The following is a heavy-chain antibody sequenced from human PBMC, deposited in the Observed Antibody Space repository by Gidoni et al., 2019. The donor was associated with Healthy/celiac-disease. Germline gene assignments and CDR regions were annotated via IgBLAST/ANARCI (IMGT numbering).Heavy chain of an antibody. D-gene: IGHD5-12*01. CDR1: GGSISSSSYY. Sequence: QLQLQESGPGLVKPSETLSLTCTVSGGSISSSSYYWGWIRQPPGKGLEWIGSIYYIGSTYYNPSLKSRVTISVDTSKNQFSLKLSSVTAADTAVYYCARQGGYEYYFDYWGQGTLVTVSS. CDR3: ARQGGYEYYFDY. CDR2: IYYIGST. J-gene: IGHJ4*02. V-gene: IGHV4-39*01.